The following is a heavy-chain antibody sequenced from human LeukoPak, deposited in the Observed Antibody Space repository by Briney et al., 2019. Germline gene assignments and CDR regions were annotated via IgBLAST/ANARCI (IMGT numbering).Heavy chain of an antibody. D-gene: IGHD7-27*01. J-gene: IGHJ4*02. V-gene: IGHV3-23*01. CDR3: AKDGGLWVSAHWGDS. CDR1: GFTFSSYG. Sequence: AGGSLRLSCAASGFTFSSYGMSWVRQAPGKGLEWVSAISNSGGSTPYADSVKGRFTISRDNSKNTLYLQMNSLRAEDTAVYYCAKDGGLWVSAHWGDSWGRGTLVTVSS. CDR2: ISNSGGST.